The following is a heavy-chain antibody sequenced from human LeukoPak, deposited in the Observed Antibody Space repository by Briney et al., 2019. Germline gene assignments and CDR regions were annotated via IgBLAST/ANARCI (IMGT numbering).Heavy chain of an antibody. J-gene: IGHJ3*02. CDR3: ARINWNHAFDI. V-gene: IGHV3-21*01. Sequence: GGSLRLSCAASGFTFSSYSMIWVRQAPGKGLEWVSSISSGSIYKYYADSMKGRFTISRDNAKNSLYLQMNSLSAEDMAVYYCARINWNHAFDIWGQGTMVTVSS. CDR2: ISSGSIYK. D-gene: IGHD1-1*01. CDR1: GFTFSSYS.